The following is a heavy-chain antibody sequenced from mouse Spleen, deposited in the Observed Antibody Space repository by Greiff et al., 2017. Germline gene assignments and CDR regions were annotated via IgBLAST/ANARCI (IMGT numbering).Heavy chain of an antibody. CDR2: ISYSGST. CDR3: ARFYDYDGGTWFAY. CDR1: GDSITSGY. J-gene: IGHJ3*01. V-gene: IGHV3-8*02. D-gene: IGHD2-4*01. Sequence: EVQLQQSGPSLVKPSQTLSLTCSVTGDSITSGYWNWIRKFPGNKLEYMGYISYSGSTYYNPSLKSRISITRDTSKNQYYLQLNSVTTEDTATYYCARFYDYDGGTWFAYWGQGTLVTVSA.